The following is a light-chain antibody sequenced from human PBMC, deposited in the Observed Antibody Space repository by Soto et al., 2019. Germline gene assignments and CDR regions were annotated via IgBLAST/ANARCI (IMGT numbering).Light chain of an antibody. CDR3: QQYNSDSWT. CDR1: QSLGNW. J-gene: IGKJ1*01. CDR2: KAS. V-gene: IGKV1-5*03. Sequence: DIQLTQSHSTLSASVGDRVTITCRASQSLGNWLAWYQQKPGKAPKLLIYKASNLESGVPSRFSGSGSGTEFTLTISSLQPEDFATYYCQQYNSDSWTFGQGTKVEIK.